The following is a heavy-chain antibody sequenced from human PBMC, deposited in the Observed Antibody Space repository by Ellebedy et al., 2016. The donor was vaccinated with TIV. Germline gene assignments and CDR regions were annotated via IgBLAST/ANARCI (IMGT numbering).Heavy chain of an antibody. D-gene: IGHD5-18*01. CDR1: GFTFSSYG. CDR2: ISYDGSNK. J-gene: IGHJ4*02. CDR3: AKDTSMACFDY. Sequence: GGSLRLSXAASGFTFSSYGMHWVRQAPGKGLEWVAVISYDGSNKYYADSVKGRFTISRDNSKNTLYLQMNSLRAEDTAVYYCAKDTSMACFDYWGQGTLVTVSS. V-gene: IGHV3-30*18.